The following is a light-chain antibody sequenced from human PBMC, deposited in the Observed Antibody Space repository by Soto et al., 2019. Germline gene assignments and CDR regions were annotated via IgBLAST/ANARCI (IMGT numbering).Light chain of an antibody. CDR2: DVS. Sequence: EIGMTQSPGTLSVSAGERATLSCRARQGVTTNFAWYQQKSGQSPRLLIYDVSIRATGVPARFSGTGSETDFTLTISGLQSEDSAVYFCQQYNNWPFSFGQGTRLEIK. J-gene: IGKJ5*01. V-gene: IGKV3-15*01. CDR3: QQYNNWPFS. CDR1: QGVTTN.